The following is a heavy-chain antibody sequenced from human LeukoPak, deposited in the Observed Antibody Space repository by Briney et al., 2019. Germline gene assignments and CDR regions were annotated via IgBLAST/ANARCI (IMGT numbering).Heavy chain of an antibody. D-gene: IGHD3-10*01. CDR1: GGTFSSYA. Sequence: SVKGSCKTSGGTFSSYAISWVRQAPGQGLEWMGRIIPILGIANYAQKFQGRVTITADKSTSTAYMELSSLRSEDTAVYFCARVAGGSGSYYIRDYWGQGTLVSVSS. CDR2: IIPILGIA. CDR3: ARVAGGSGSYYIRDY. V-gene: IGHV1-69*04. J-gene: IGHJ4*02.